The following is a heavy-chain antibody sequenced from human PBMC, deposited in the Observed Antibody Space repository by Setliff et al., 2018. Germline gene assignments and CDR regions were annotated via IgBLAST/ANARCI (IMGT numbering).Heavy chain of an antibody. D-gene: IGHD4-17*01. CDR2: ISAYNGKT. V-gene: IGHV1-18*01. CDR1: GYTFTTYG. Sequence: VKVSCKAYGYTFTTYGISWVRQAPGQGLQWMGWISAYNGKTNYAQKLQGRVTMTTDTPTRTAYMELRSLRSDDTAVYYCARGSYGDLRRGHDAFDIWGQGTMVTVSS. J-gene: IGHJ3*02. CDR3: ARGSYGDLRRGHDAFDI.